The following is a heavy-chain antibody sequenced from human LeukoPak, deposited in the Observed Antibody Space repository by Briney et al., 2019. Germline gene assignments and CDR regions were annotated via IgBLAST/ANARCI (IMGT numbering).Heavy chain of an antibody. Sequence: ASVKVSCKASGYTFTSYGISWVRQAPGQGLEWMGWISGNNGNTNYAQHLQGRVTMTTDTSTSTAYMELRSLRSDDTAVYYCARDGFSTYYYDSSGLGDAFEIWGRGTMVTASS. J-gene: IGHJ3*02. CDR1: GYTFTSYG. CDR3: ARDGFSTYYYDSSGLGDAFEI. CDR2: ISGNNGNT. D-gene: IGHD3-22*01. V-gene: IGHV1-18*01.